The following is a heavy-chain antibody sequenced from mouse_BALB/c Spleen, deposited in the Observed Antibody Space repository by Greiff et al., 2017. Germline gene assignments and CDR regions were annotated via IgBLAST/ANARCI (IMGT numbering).Heavy chain of an antibody. Sequence: VQLQQSGPGLVQPSQSLSITCTVSGFSLTSYGVHWVRQSPGKGLEWLGVIWSGGSTDYNAAFISRLSISKDNSKSQVFFKMNSLQANDTAIYYCARDSSGYEYYYAMDYWGQGTSVTVSS. CDR3: ARDSSGYEYYYAMDY. V-gene: IGHV2-2*02. J-gene: IGHJ4*01. CDR1: GFSLTSYG. CDR2: IWSGGST. D-gene: IGHD3-2*01.